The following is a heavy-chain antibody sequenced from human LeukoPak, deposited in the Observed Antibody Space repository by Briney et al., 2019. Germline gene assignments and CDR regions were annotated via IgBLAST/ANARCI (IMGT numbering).Heavy chain of an antibody. CDR2: IKQDGSEK. V-gene: IGHV3-7*01. D-gene: IGHD3-10*01. CDR1: GFTFSSYA. J-gene: IGHJ4*02. CDR3: ARDIRFGELDY. Sequence: GGSLRLSCAASGFTFSSYAMSWVRQAPGKGLEWVANIKQDGSEKYYVDSVKGRFTISRDNAKNSLYLQMNSLRAEDTAVYYCARDIRFGELDYWGQGTLVTVSS.